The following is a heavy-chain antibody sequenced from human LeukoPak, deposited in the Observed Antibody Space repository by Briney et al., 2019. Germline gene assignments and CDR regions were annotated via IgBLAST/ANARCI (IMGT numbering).Heavy chain of an antibody. J-gene: IGHJ4*02. CDR1: GFTFTNAW. V-gene: IGHV3-15*01. CDR3: TTDLGTYYHGSQRLIPIDY. Sequence: GGSLRLSCVDSGFTFTNAWMSWVRQAPGKGLEWISRIKSKTDGETTNYAEPVRGRFTISRDDSKSAVYLQMNSLKIEDTAVYYCTTDLGTYYHGSQRLIPIDYWGQGTLVTVSS. D-gene: IGHD3-10*01. CDR2: IKSKTDGETT.